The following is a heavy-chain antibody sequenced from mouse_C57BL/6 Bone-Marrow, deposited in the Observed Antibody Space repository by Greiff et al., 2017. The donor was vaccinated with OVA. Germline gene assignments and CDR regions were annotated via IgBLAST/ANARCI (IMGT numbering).Heavy chain of an antibody. CDR2: IYPGDGDT. J-gene: IGHJ2*01. V-gene: IGHV1-82*01. CDR1: GYAFSSSW. CDR3: ARESSFGDYYGRREGFDD. D-gene: IGHD1-1*01. Sequence: QVQLKESGPELVKPGASVKISCKASGYAFSSSWMNWVQQRPGKGLEWIGRIYPGDGDTNYTGKLKGTATLTADKSSSSAYMQLSSLTSEDSAVYFWARESSFGDYYGRREGFDDWGQGTTLTVSS.